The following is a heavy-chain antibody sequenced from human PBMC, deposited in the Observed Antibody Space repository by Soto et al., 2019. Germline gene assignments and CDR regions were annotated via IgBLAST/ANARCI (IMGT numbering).Heavy chain of an antibody. CDR2: ISGSGDST. CDR1: GFSFSSYA. D-gene: IGHD6-19*01. J-gene: IGHJ4*02. V-gene: IGHV3-23*01. Sequence: EVQLLESGGGLVQPGGSLRLSCAASGFSFSSYAMNWVRQASGKGLEWASVISGSGDSTYYADSVKGRFTISRDKSKNPLYLQMISLRAEDTAVYYCARRSSGWYFDYWGQGTLVIVSS. CDR3: ARRSSGWYFDY.